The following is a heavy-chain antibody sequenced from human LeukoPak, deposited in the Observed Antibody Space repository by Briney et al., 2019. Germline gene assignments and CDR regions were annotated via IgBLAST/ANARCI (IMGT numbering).Heavy chain of an antibody. Sequence: GGSLRLSCAASGFTFSSYGMYWVRQAPGKGLEWVAFIRYDGSNKYYADSVKGRFTISRDNSKNTLYLQMNSLRAEDTAVYYCGPIAAAGTGRYMDVWGKGTTVTVSS. J-gene: IGHJ6*03. CDR3: GPIAAAGTGRYMDV. CDR2: IRYDGSNK. CDR1: GFTFSSYG. D-gene: IGHD6-13*01. V-gene: IGHV3-30*02.